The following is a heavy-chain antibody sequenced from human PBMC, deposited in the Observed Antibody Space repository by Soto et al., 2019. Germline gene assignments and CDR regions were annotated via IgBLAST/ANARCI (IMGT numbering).Heavy chain of an antibody. Sequence: GESLKISCKGSGYSFTSYWIGWVRQMPGKGLEWMGIIYPGDSDTRYSPSFQGQVTISADKSISTAYLQWSSLKASDTAMYYFARPLKYYYDGMDVWGQGTTVTVSS. CDR1: GYSFTSYW. CDR3: ARPLKYYYDGMDV. CDR2: IYPGDSDT. V-gene: IGHV5-51*01. J-gene: IGHJ6*02.